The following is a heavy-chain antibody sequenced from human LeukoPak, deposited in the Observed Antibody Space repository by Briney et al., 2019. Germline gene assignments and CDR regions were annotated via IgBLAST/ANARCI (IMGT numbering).Heavy chain of an antibody. CDR1: GYTFTSYD. Sequence: ASVKVSCKASGYTFTSYDINWVRQATGQGLEWMGWMNPNSGNTGYAQKFQGRVTITRDTSISTAYMDLSRMTSDDTAVYYCARVRPRIDGSGTSYLRLYYFDYWGQGTLVTVSS. V-gene: IGHV1-8*03. CDR2: MNPNSGNT. CDR3: ARVRPRIDGSGTSYLRLYYFDY. J-gene: IGHJ4*02. D-gene: IGHD3-10*01.